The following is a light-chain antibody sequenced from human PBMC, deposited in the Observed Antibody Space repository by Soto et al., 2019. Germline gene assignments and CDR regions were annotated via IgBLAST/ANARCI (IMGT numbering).Light chain of an antibody. V-gene: IGLV2-14*01. Sequence: QSALTQPASVSGSPGQSITISCTGTSSDVGGYNYVSWYQQHPGKAPKLMIYEVSNRPLGVSNRFSGSKSGNTASLTISGLQAEDEADYYCNSYTSSSTVVFGGGTKLTVL. CDR3: NSYTSSSTVV. CDR1: SSDVGGYNY. CDR2: EVS. J-gene: IGLJ2*01.